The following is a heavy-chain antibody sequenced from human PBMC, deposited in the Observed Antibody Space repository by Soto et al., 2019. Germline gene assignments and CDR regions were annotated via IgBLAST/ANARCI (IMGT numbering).Heavy chain of an antibody. CDR3: ARVGPKTYYDPLTASEFDS. D-gene: IGHD3-9*01. CDR1: GGSFRGYY. Sequence: QVQLQQWGARLLKPSETLSLTCAVYGGSFRGYYWSWIRQSPGKGLEWIAEINDIGSTNYNPSLKRRVSRSVDPSKNHFSLKLSSVTAADTAVYYCARVGPKTYYDPLTASEFDSWGQGTLVTVSS. J-gene: IGHJ4*02. CDR2: INDIGST. V-gene: IGHV4-34*02.